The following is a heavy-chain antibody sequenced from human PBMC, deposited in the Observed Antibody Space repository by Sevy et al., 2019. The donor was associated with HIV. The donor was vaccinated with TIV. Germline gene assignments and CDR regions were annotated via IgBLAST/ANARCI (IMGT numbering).Heavy chain of an antibody. J-gene: IGHJ4*02. CDR1: GGTFSNYA. D-gene: IGHD3-3*02. Sequence: ASVKVSCEASGGTFSNYALSWVRQASGQGLEWMGGIIPIFGTTNFAQTFQGRVTITADESRSTAYMELSSLKPADTAVYYCARTPLLSIPGTTDVYFDIWGQGTLVTVSS. V-gene: IGHV1-69*13. CDR3: ARTPLLSIPGTTDVYFDI. CDR2: IIPIFGTT.